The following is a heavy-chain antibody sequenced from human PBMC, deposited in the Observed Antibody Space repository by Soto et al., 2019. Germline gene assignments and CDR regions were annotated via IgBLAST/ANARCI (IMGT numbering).Heavy chain of an antibody. CDR3: ATAHDYGDYSESEFHYYYYCGMDV. CDR1: GFTFSSYA. Sequence: GGSLRLSCAASGFTFSSYAMHWVRQAPGKGLEWVAVISYDGSNKYYADSVKGRFTISRDNSKNTLYLQMNSLRAEDTAVYYCATAHDYGDYSESEFHYYYYCGMDVWGQGTTVTVSS. CDR2: ISYDGSNK. D-gene: IGHD4-17*01. V-gene: IGHV3-30*04. J-gene: IGHJ6*02.